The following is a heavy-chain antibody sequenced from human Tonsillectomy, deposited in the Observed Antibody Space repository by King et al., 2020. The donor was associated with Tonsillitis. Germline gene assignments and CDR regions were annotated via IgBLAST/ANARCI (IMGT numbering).Heavy chain of an antibody. J-gene: IGHJ4*02. CDR2: ISGSGGST. Sequence: VQLVESGGDLVQPGGSLRLSCAASGFTFSSYAMIWVRQAPGKGLEWVSSISGSGGSTNYADSVKGRFTISRDNSKKTLYLQMNSLRAEDTAAYYCAKVPAVLRFLEWSYIFVYWGQGTLVTVSS. CDR1: GFTFSSYA. V-gene: IGHV3-23*04. D-gene: IGHD3-3*01. CDR3: AKVPAVLRFLEWSYIFVY.